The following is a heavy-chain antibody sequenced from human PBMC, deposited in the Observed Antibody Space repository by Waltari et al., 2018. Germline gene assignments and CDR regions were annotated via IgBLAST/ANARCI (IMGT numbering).Heavy chain of an antibody. V-gene: IGHV3-72*01. J-gene: IGHJ4*02. Sequence: EVHLVESGADLVQPGGALGPTCAASGFTFSDHSIAWVRQPPGKGLEWVARIRNKANRYTTEDAASVRGRYANSRDDVRYSVYLEVKGLKPDDTALCYGARRAVPPLYSVDYWGQGTLVTVSS. D-gene: IGHD2-15*01. CDR1: GFTFSDHS. CDR3: ARRAVPPLYSVDY. CDR2: IRNKANRYTT.